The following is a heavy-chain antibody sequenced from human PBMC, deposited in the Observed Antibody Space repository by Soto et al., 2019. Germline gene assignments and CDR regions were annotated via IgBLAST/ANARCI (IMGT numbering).Heavy chain of an antibody. Sequence: ASVKVSCKASGYTFTSYDINWVRQATGQGLEWMGWMNPNSGNTGYAQKFQGRVTMTRNTSISTAYMELSSLRSEDTAVYYCARAYDFWSGYYMGYYYYYMDVWGKGTTVTVS. CDR2: MNPNSGNT. J-gene: IGHJ6*03. D-gene: IGHD3-3*01. CDR1: GYTFTSYD. V-gene: IGHV1-8*01. CDR3: ARAYDFWSGYYMGYYYYYMDV.